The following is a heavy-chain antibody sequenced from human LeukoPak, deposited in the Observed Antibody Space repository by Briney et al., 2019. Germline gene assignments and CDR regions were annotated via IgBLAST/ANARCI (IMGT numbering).Heavy chain of an antibody. V-gene: IGHV3-15*01. D-gene: IGHD4-17*01. Sequence: GGSLRLSCAASGFTFSNAWVSWVRQAPGKGLEWVGRIKSKTDGGTTDYAAPVKGRFTISRDDSKNTLYLQMNSLKTEDTAVYYCTTWRRIDYGDYVRDWFDPWGQGTLVTVSS. CDR3: TTWRRIDYGDYVRDWFDP. CDR1: GFTFSNAW. CDR2: IKSKTDGGTT. J-gene: IGHJ5*02.